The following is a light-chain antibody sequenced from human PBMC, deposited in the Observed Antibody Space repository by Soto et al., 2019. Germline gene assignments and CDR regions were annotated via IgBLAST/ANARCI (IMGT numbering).Light chain of an antibody. Sequence: QSALTQPASVSGSPGQSLTISCTGTSSDVGGYNYVSWYQQHPGRAPKLMIYDNNKRPSGIPDRFSGSKSATSATLDITALQTGDEADYYCGAWDSSLMGVVFGGGTKLTVL. V-gene: IGLV2-14*03. CDR3: GAWDSSLMGVV. CDR1: SSDVGGYNY. J-gene: IGLJ2*01. CDR2: DNN.